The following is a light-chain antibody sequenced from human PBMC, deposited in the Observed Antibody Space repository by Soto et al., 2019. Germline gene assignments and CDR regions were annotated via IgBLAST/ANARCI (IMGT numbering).Light chain of an antibody. CDR3: QQRSNWPPV. CDR1: QSVRSY. CDR2: DAS. Sequence: EIVLTQSPATLSLSPGERATLSCRASQSVRSYLAWYQQKPGQAPRLLIYDASNRATGIPARFSGSGSGTDFTLTISSLEPEDFAFYYCQQRSNWPPVFGGGTKVDIK. J-gene: IGKJ4*01. V-gene: IGKV3-11*01.